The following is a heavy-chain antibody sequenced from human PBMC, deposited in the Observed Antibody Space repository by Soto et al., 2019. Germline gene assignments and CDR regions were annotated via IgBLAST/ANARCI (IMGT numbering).Heavy chain of an antibody. J-gene: IGHJ6*02. Sequence: GASVKVSCKASGYTFTSYGIIWVRQAHGQGLEWMGWISAYNGNTNYAQKLQGRVTMTTDTSTSTAYMELRSLRSDDTAVYYCARDGIPYYYYGMDVWGQGTTVTVSS. V-gene: IGHV1-18*01. CDR2: ISAYNGNT. CDR3: ARDGIPYYYYGMDV. D-gene: IGHD1-26*01. CDR1: GYTFTSYG.